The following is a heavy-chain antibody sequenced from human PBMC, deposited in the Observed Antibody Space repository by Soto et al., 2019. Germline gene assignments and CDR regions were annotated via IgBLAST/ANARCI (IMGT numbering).Heavy chain of an antibody. V-gene: IGHV1-2*04. J-gene: IGHJ6*02. CDR3: AGSELYCSSTSCYPWLGMDV. D-gene: IGHD2-2*01. Sequence: GASVKVSCKASGYTFTGYYMHWVRQAPGQGLEWMGWINPNSGGTNYAQKFQGWVTMTRDTSISTAYMELSRLRSDDTAVYYCAGSELYCSSTSCYPWLGMDVWGQGTTVTVSS. CDR1: GYTFTGYY. CDR2: INPNSGGT.